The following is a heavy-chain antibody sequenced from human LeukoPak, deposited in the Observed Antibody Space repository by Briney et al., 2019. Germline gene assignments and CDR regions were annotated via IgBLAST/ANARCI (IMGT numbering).Heavy chain of an antibody. CDR1: GFTVTSHG. CDR3: ARVGTGRYDFDQ. J-gene: IGHJ4*02. V-gene: IGHV3-30*12. D-gene: IGHD1-26*01. CDR2: ISYDGSNT. Sequence: GGSLRLSCTASGFTVTSHGIHWVRQAPGKGLEWVAFISYDGSNTWYTDSVKGRFSISRDYSKKTVSLQMNSLRAEDTAVYYCARVGTGRYDFDQWGQGTLVTVSS.